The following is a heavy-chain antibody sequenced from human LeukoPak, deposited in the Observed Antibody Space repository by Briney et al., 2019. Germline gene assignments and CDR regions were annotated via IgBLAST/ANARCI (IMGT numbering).Heavy chain of an antibody. CDR3: ARRGVDYYYYYMDV. D-gene: IGHD2-8*01. CDR1: GGSISSYY. CDR2: IYYSGST. Sequence: SETLSLTCTASGGSISSYYWSWIRQPPAKGLEWIGYIYYSGSTNYNPSLKSRVTISVDTSKNQFSLKLSSVTAADTAVYYCARRGVDYYYYYMDVWGKGTTVTISS. J-gene: IGHJ6*03. V-gene: IGHV4-59*01.